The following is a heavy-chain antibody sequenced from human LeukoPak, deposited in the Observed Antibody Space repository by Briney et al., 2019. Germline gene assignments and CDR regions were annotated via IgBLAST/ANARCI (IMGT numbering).Heavy chain of an antibody. CDR3: ARSLGYCSGGSCYSDGWFGP. Sequence: GESLKISCKGSGYSFTRYWIGWVRQMPGKGLEWMGIIYPGDSDTRYSPSFQGQVTISADKSISTAYLQWSSLKASDTAMYYCARSLGYCSGGSCYSDGWFGPWGQGTLVTVSS. J-gene: IGHJ5*02. V-gene: IGHV5-51*01. CDR1: GYSFTRYW. CDR2: IYPGDSDT. D-gene: IGHD2-15*01.